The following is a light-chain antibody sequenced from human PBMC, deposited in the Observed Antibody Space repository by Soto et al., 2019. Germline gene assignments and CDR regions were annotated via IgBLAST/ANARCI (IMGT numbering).Light chain of an antibody. CDR1: QSVSSSY. J-gene: IGKJ1*01. CDR2: DAS. V-gene: IGKV3D-7*01. Sequence: EIVLKQSPCTLSLAHEERETHSCRASQSVSSSYLAWYQQKPGQAPRLLIFDASNRATGIPARFSGSGSGTDFTLTVDSLQPEDFATYYCQQGYSNPWTCGQGTKGDIK. CDR3: QQGYSNPWT.